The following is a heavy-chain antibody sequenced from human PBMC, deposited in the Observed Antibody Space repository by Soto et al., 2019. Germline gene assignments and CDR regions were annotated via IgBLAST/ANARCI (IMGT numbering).Heavy chain of an antibody. CDR1: GFTFSSYG. D-gene: IGHD3-10*01. V-gene: IGHV3-30*18. Sequence: GGSLRLSCAASGFTFSSYGMHWVRQAPGKGLEWVAVISYDGSNKYYADSVKGRFTISRDNSKNTLYLQMNSLRAEDTAVYYCAKDQNYGGAFDIWGQGTMVTVSS. CDR2: ISYDGSNK. CDR3: AKDQNYGGAFDI. J-gene: IGHJ3*02.